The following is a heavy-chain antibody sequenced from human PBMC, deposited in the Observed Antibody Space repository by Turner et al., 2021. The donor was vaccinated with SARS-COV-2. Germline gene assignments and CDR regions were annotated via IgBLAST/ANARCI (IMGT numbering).Heavy chain of an antibody. CDR2: IYYSGST. V-gene: IGHV4-39*01. CDR3: AGERIQLRSAGYGMDV. Sequence: QLQLQESGPGLVKPSETLSLTCTVSGGPISISIYYWGWIRQPPGKGLEWIGSIYYSGSTYYNPSLKSRVTISVDTSKSQFSLKLRSVTAADTAVYYCAGERIQLRSAGYGMDVWGQGTTVTVSS. J-gene: IGHJ6*02. D-gene: IGHD5-18*01. CDR1: GGPISISIYY.